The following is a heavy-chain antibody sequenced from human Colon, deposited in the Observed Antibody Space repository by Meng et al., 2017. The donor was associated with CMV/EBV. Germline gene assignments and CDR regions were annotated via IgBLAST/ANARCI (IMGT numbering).Heavy chain of an antibody. D-gene: IGHD3-3*01. CDR1: GYTFTGYY. J-gene: IGHJ4*02. CDR2: INPNSGGT. Sequence: ASVKVSCKASGYTFTGYYMHWVRQAPGQGLEWMGWINPNSGGTNYAQKFQGRVTMTRDTSISTAYMELSRLRSDDTAVYYCARGGGNYDFWSGYVDYWGQGTLVPSPQ. V-gene: IGHV1-2*02. CDR3: ARGGGNYDFWSGYVDY.